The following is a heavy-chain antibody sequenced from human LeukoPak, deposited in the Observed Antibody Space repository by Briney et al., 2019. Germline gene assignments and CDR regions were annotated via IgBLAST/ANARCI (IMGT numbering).Heavy chain of an antibody. CDR2: ISSSSTYI. Sequence: PGGSLRLSCAASGFTFRSYSMNWVRQAPGQGLEWVSTISSSSTYIYYADSVKGRFTISRDNSDNSVYLQMDSLRGDDTAVYYCARDLSLAAPGGFDYWGQGTLVTVSS. CDR3: ARDLSLAAPGGFDY. J-gene: IGHJ4*02. D-gene: IGHD6-6*01. V-gene: IGHV3-21*01. CDR1: GFTFRSYS.